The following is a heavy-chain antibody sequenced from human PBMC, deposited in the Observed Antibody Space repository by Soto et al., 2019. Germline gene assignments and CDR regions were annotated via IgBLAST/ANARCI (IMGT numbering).Heavy chain of an antibody. Sequence: QVQLQQWGAGLLKPSETLSLTCAVYGGSFSTDYWSWIRQPPGKGLEWIGEINPSGGTNYNPSLKSRVTISVATSKNLFSLKLSSVTAADPAVYYCARVRAARASREFDYWGQGTLVTVSS. CDR1: GGSFSTDY. CDR3: ARVRAARASREFDY. J-gene: IGHJ4*02. CDR2: INPSGGT. D-gene: IGHD6-6*01. V-gene: IGHV4-34*01.